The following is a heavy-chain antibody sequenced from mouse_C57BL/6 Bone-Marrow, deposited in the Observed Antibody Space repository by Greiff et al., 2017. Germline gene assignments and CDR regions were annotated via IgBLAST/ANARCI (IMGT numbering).Heavy chain of an antibody. CDR1: GVDFSRYW. J-gene: IGHJ3*01. V-gene: IGHV4-1*01. Sequence: EADGVDFSRYWMSWVRRAPGKGLEWIGEINPDSSTINYAPSLKDKFIISRDNAKNTLYLQMSKVRSEDTALYYCANYGSSPAWFAYWGQGTLVTVSA. CDR2: INPDSSTI. CDR3: ANYGSSPAWFAY. D-gene: IGHD1-1*01.